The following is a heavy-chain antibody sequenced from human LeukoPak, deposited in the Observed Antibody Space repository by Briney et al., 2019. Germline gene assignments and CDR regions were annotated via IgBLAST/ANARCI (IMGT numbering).Heavy chain of an antibody. D-gene: IGHD3-16*01. V-gene: IGHV3-23*01. J-gene: IGHJ4*02. CDR1: GFTFSSYA. CDR3: ARDIGPRRGAPGGIPDY. CDR2: ISGSGDST. Sequence: GGFLRLSCAASGFTFSSYAMSWVRQAPGKGLEWVSAISGSGDSTYYGDSVKGRFTISRDNSKNTLYLQMNSLRAEDTAVYYCARDIGPRRGAPGGIPDYWGQGTLVTVSS.